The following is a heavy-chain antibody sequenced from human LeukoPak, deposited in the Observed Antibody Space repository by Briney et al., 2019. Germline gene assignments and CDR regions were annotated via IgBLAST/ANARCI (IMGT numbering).Heavy chain of an antibody. J-gene: IGHJ5*02. Sequence: SETLALTCTVSGGSISSNSYYWGWIRQPPGKGLEWIGSIYYSGSTYYNPSLKSRVTISVDTSKNQFSLKLSSVTAADTAVYYCARRAGYSYGTNWFDPWGQGTLVTVSS. CDR2: IYYSGST. CDR1: GGSISSNSYY. D-gene: IGHD5-18*01. CDR3: ARRAGYSYGTNWFDP. V-gene: IGHV4-39*07.